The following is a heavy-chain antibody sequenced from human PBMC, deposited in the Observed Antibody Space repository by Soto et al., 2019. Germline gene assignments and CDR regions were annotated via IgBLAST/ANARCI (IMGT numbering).Heavy chain of an antibody. CDR3: AKDAKILDWLPTSYYYDF. CDR2: ISRSGNNT. D-gene: IGHD3-9*01. CDR1: GFSFSSHA. J-gene: IGHJ4*02. V-gene: IGHV3-23*01. Sequence: EVQVLDSGGGLAQPGGSLRLSCAASGFSFSSHAMSWVRQSPGKGLEWVSSISRSGNNTYSADSVRGRFTISRDNSKHTLYLQMNSLRDEDTAVYYCAKDAKILDWLPTSYYYDFWGQGTLVTVAS.